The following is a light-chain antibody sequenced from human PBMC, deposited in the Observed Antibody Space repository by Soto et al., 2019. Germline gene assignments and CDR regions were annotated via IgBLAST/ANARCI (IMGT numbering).Light chain of an antibody. CDR2: GAS. CDR3: QQRSNWPPIT. Sequence: EIVLTQSPGTQSLSPGERATLSCRASQSVMSNYVAWYHQKPGQAPRLLISGASTRAAGIPDRFSGSGSGTDFTLTISSLEPEDFAVYYCQQRSNWPPITFGQGTRLEIK. J-gene: IGKJ5*01. V-gene: IGKV3D-20*02. CDR1: QSVMSNY.